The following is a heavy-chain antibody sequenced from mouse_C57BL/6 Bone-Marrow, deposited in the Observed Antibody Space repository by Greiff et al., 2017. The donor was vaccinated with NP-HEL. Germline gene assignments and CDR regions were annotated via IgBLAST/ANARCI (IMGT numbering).Heavy chain of an antibody. V-gene: IGHV1-81*01. J-gene: IGHJ2*01. CDR2: IYPRSGNT. CDR3: AREGVYWDYFDY. CDR1: GYTFTSYG. Sequence: QVHVKQSGAELARPGASVKLSCKASGYTFTSYGISWVKQRTGQGLEWIGEIYPRSGNTYYNEKFKGKATLTADKSSSTAYMELRSLTSEDSAVYFCAREGVYWDYFDYWGQGTTLTVSS. D-gene: IGHD4-1*01.